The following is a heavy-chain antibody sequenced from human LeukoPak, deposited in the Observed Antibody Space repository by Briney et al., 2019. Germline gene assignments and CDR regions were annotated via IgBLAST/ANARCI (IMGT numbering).Heavy chain of an antibody. D-gene: IGHD3-22*01. J-gene: IGHJ3*02. Sequence: PGGSLRLSCAASGFTFSSYWMHWVRQAPGKGLVWVSRINSDGSSTSYADSVKGRFTISRDNAKNSLYLQMNSLRAEDTALYYCAKDIGVGYYYDSSGSSDAFDIWGQGTMVTVSS. CDR1: GFTFSSYW. V-gene: IGHV3-74*01. CDR2: INSDGSST. CDR3: AKDIGVGYYYDSSGSSDAFDI.